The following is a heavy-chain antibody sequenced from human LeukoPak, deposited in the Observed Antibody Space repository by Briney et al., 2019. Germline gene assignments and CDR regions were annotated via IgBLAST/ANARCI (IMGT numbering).Heavy chain of an antibody. CDR3: AKDRSSGWSDY. J-gene: IGHJ4*02. CDR2: ISYDGGNK. D-gene: IGHD6-19*01. V-gene: IGHV3-30*18. Sequence: PGRSLRLSCAASGFTFSSYGMHWVRQAPGKGLEWVAVISYDGGNKYYADSVKGRFTISRDNSKNTLYLQMNSLRAEDTAVYYCAKDRSSGWSDYWGQGTLVTVSS. CDR1: GFTFSSYG.